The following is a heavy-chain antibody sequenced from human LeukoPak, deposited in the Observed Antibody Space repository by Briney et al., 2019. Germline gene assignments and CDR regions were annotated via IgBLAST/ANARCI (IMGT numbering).Heavy chain of an antibody. CDR2: IIPILGIA. J-gene: IGHJ5*02. CDR3: ARGIGYCSSTSCRNWFDP. V-gene: IGHV1-69*02. Sequence: SVKVSCKASGGTFSSYTVSWVRQAPGQGLEWMGRIIPILGIANYAQKFQGRVTITEDKSTSTAYMELSSLRSEDTAVYYCARGIGYCSSTSCRNWFDPWGQGTLVTVSS. CDR1: GGTFSSYT. D-gene: IGHD2-2*01.